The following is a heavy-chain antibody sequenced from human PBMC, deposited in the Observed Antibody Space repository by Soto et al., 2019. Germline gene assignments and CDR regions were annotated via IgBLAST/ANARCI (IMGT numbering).Heavy chain of an antibody. V-gene: IGHV3-23*01. CDR3: AKDLHWYGMDV. D-gene: IGHD2-8*02. CDR1: GFTFSNYF. CDR2: ISSRDGRT. J-gene: IGHJ6*02. Sequence: EVQLLESGGGLVQPGGSLRLSCVASGFTFSNYFMNWVRQAPGKGLQWVSDISSRDGRTHYTDSVRGRFTISRDNSKNTLYLQMNILRAEDTAVYYCAKDLHWYGMDVWGQGTTVTVSS.